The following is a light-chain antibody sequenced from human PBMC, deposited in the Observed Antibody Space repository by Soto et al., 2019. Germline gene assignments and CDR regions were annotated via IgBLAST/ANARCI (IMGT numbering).Light chain of an antibody. J-gene: IGKJ1*01. CDR2: GAS. Sequence: EIVMTQPPATLSLSPGERATLSCRASHSVSSNLAWYQQKPAQAPRLLIYGASTRATGIPARFSGSGSGTEFTLTFGSLRSEDFAVYYCQQYNKWPGTFGQGTKVEIK. CDR1: HSVSSN. CDR3: QQYNKWPGT. V-gene: IGKV3-15*01.